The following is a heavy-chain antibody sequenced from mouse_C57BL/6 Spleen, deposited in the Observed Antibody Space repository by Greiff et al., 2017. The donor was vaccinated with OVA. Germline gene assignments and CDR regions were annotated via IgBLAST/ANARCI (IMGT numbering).Heavy chain of an antibody. Sequence: VQLQQPGAELVMPGASVKLSCKASGYTFTSSWMHWVKQRPGQGLELIGELDPSDSYTNYNQKFKGKSTLTVDKSSSTAYMQLSSLTSEDSAVYYCARGELYAMDYWGQGTSVTVSS. CDR2: LDPSDSYT. CDR1: GYTFTSSW. CDR3: ARGELYAMDY. D-gene: IGHD4-1*01. V-gene: IGHV1-69*01. J-gene: IGHJ4*01.